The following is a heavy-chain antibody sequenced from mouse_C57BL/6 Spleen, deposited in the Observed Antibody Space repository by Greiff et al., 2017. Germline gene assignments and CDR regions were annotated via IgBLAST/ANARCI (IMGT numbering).Heavy chain of an antibody. CDR1: GYTFTSYW. D-gene: IGHD2-5*01. Sequence: QVQLQQSGAELVRPGSSVKLSCKASGYTFTSYWMDWVKQRPGQGLEWIGNIYPSDSETHYNQKFKDKATLTVDKSSSTAYMQLSSLTSEDSAVYYCARFAYYSNYDYWGQGTSVTVSS. J-gene: IGHJ4*01. CDR3: ARFAYYSNYDY. CDR2: IYPSDSET. V-gene: IGHV1-61*01.